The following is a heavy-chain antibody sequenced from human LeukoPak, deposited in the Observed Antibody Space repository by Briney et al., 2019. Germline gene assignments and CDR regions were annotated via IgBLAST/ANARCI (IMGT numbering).Heavy chain of an antibody. Sequence: GGPLRLSCAASGFTFSSYSMNWVRQAPGKGLEWVSSISSSSSYIYYADSVKGRFTISRDNAKNSLYLQMNSLRAEDTAVYYCARDIVAGSGGWFDPWGQGTLVTVSS. J-gene: IGHJ5*02. V-gene: IGHV3-21*01. D-gene: IGHD6-19*01. CDR1: GFTFSSYS. CDR3: ARDIVAGSGGWFDP. CDR2: ISSSSSYI.